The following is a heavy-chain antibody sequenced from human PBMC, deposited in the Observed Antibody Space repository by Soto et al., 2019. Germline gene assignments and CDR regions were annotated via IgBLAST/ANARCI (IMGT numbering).Heavy chain of an antibody. CDR3: ARGVELSYGMDV. CDR1: GFTFSRYN. V-gene: IGHV3-48*02. CDR2: ISSSSITI. Sequence: EVQLVESGGGLVQPGGSLRLACAGSGFTFSRYNMDWVRQAPGQGLEWVSYISSSSITIYYADSVKGRFTISRDNAKNSLYLQMNSLRDEDTAVYYCARGVELSYGMDVWGQGTTVTVSS. J-gene: IGHJ6*02. D-gene: IGHD1-26*01.